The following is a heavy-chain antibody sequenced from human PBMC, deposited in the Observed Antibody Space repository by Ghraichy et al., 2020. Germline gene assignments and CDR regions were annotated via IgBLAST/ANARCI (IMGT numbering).Heavy chain of an antibody. CDR1: GFSFSSEW. V-gene: IGHV3-7*03. CDR2: IKLDGTDK. Sequence: GGSPRLSCKASGFSFSSEWMSWVRQAPGKGLEWLANIKLDGTDKYYVDSVKGRFSISRDNARNLLYLQLNSLRAEDTAVYYCARDFNWGFDYWGQGTLVTVSS. D-gene: IGHD7-27*01. CDR3: ARDFNWGFDY. J-gene: IGHJ4*02.